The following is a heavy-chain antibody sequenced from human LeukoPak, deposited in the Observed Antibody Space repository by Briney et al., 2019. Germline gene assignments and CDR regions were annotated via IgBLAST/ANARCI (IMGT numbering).Heavy chain of an antibody. CDR2: IYSGGST. V-gene: IGHV3-66*01. D-gene: IGHD2-21*02. Sequence: PGGSLRLSCAASGFTVSSNYMSWVRQAPGKGLEWVSFIYSGGSTYYADSVKGRFTISRDNSKNTLYLQMNSLRAEDTAVYYCAKDRMGGVTFFDYWGQGTLVTVSS. CDR3: AKDRMGGVTFFDY. CDR1: GFTVSSNY. J-gene: IGHJ4*02.